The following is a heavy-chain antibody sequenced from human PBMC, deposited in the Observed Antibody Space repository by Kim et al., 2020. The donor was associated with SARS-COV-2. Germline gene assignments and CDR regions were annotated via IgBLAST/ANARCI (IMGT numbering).Heavy chain of an antibody. D-gene: IGHD5-18*01. CDR3: AKDIGYSYGYGGAAADY. J-gene: IGHJ4*02. Sequence: VKGRFTISRDNAKNSLYLQMNSLRAEDTALYYCAKDIGYSYGYGGAAADYWGQGTLVTVSS. V-gene: IGHV3-9*01.